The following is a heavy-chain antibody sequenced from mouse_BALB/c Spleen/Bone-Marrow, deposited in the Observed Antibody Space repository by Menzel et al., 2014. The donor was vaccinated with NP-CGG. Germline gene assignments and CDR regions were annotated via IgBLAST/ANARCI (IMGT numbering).Heavy chain of an antibody. Sequence: QVQLQQSGAELVRPETSVKVSCKASGYAFTNYLIEWVKQRPGQGLEWIGVINPGSGGTNYNEKFKGKATLTADKSSSTAYMQLSSLTSDDSAVYFCARWDYAMDYWGQGTSVTVSS. CDR1: GYAFTNYL. J-gene: IGHJ4*01. CDR3: ARWDYAMDY. CDR2: INPGSGGT. V-gene: IGHV1-54*01.